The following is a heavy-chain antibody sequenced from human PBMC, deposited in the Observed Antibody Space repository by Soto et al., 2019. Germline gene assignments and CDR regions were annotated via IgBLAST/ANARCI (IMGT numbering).Heavy chain of an antibody. V-gene: IGHV1-18*04. J-gene: IGHJ6*02. CDR1: GYTFTSYG. D-gene: IGHD3-22*01. Sequence: QAQLVQSGAEVKKPGASVKVSCKASGYTFTSYGINWVRQAPGQGLEWLGWISAYDGNTKYAQSVTCRVTMTTDTSTKTAYMELRSLISDDTAMYYCARGVYYDSSGSRNYYYSGMNVWGQGTTVSVSS. CDR3: ARGVYYDSSGSRNYYYSGMNV. CDR2: ISAYDGNT.